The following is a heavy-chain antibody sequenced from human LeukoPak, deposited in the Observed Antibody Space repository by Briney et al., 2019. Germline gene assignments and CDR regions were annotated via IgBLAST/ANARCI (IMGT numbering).Heavy chain of an antibody. V-gene: IGHV3-30*04. D-gene: IGHD2-15*01. CDR2: ISYDGSNK. CDR3: ARDKIGYCSGGSCYSLPPDYGMDV. CDR1: GFTFSSYA. Sequence: GRSLRLSCAASGFTFSSYAMHWVRQAPGKGPEWVAVISYDGSNKYYADSVKGRFTISRDNSKNTLYLQMNSLRAEDTAVYYCARDKIGYCSGGSCYSLPPDYGMDVWGQGTTVTVSS. J-gene: IGHJ6*02.